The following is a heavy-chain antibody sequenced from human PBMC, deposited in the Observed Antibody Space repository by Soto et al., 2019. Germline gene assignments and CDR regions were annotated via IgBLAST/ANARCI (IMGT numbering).Heavy chain of an antibody. CDR1: GYTFTSYG. V-gene: IGHV1-18*04. CDR2: ISAYNGNT. D-gene: IGHD3-22*01. Sequence: ASVKVSCKASGYTFTSYGISWVRQAPGQGLEWMGWISAYNGNTNYAQKLQGRVTMTTDTSTSTAYMELRSLRSDDTAVYYCARXGDYYDSSGYYADYFDYWGQGTLVTVSS. J-gene: IGHJ4*02. CDR3: ARXGDYYDSSGYYADYFDY.